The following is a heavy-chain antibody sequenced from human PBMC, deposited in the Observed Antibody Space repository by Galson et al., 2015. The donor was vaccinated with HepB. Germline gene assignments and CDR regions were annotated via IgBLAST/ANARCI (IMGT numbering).Heavy chain of an antibody. D-gene: IGHD6-13*01. Sequence: SLRLSCPASGVTFSGPASHWVRQAPGKGLEWIRHIRSKDNNSAASHVPSLKGRFTISRDDSKNMAYLHMRSLKTDDTAVYYCVRSGDFSGYSSRWGQGTLVTVSS. CDR1: GVTFSGPA. CDR2: IRSKDNNSAA. J-gene: IGHJ4*02. CDR3: VRSGDFSGYSSR. V-gene: IGHV3-73*01.